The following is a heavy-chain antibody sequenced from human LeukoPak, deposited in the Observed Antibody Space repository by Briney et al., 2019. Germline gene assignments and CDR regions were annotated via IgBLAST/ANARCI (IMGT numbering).Heavy chain of an antibody. CDR2: IYHSGST. Sequence: SETLSLTCAVSGGSISSSNWWSWVRQPPGKGLEWIGEIYHSGSTNYNPSLKSRVTISVDKSKNQFSLKLSSVTAADTAVYYCARHLYPYGGNPKQWHWFDPWGQGTLVTVSS. CDR1: GGSISSSNW. D-gene: IGHD4-23*01. J-gene: IGHJ5*02. V-gene: IGHV4-4*02. CDR3: ARHLYPYGGNPKQWHWFDP.